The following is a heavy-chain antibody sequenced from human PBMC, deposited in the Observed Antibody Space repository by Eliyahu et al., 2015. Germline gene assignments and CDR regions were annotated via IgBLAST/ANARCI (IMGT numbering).Heavy chain of an antibody. J-gene: IGHJ3*02. D-gene: IGHD6-19*01. CDR3: VGLSYPIAVAGTDI. V-gene: IGHV4-34*01. Sequence: QVQLQQWGAGLLKPSETLSLTCAVYGGSFSGYYWSWIRQPPGKGLEWIGEINHSGSTNYNPSLKSRVTISVDTSKNQFSLKLSSVTAADTAVYYCVGLSYPIAVAGTDIWGQGTMVTVSS. CDR2: INHSGST. CDR1: GGSFSGYY.